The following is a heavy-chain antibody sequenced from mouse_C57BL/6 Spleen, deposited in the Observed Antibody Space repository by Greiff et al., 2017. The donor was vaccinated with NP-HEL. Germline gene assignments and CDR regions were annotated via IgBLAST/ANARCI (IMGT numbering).Heavy chain of an antibody. J-gene: IGHJ2*01. CDR2: IYPGSGST. Sequence: VQLQQPGAELVKPGASVKMSCKASGYTFTSYWITWVKQRPGQGLEWIGDIYPGSGSTNYNEKFKSKATLTVDTSSSTAYMQLSSLTSEDSAVYYCAREEIPLYYFDYWGQGTTLTVSS. CDR3: AREEIPLYYFDY. CDR1: GYTFTSYW. D-gene: IGHD5-1-1*01. V-gene: IGHV1-55*01.